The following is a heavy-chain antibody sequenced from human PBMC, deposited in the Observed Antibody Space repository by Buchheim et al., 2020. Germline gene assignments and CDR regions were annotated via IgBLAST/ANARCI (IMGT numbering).Heavy chain of an antibody. CDR3: AKDGHIMSTIWGPFIT. J-gene: IGHJ5*02. CDR1: GVVFSSYG. CDR2: IGYTGAT. D-gene: IGHD5-24*01. Sequence: EVQLLESGGGLVQPGGSLRLSCAASGVVFSSYGFSWVRQAPGKGLECVAAIGYTGATYYADSVKGRFSVSRDNSKNTPYLQMNSLRAEDTAIYYCAKDGHIMSTIWGPFITWGQGSL. V-gene: IGHV3-23*01.